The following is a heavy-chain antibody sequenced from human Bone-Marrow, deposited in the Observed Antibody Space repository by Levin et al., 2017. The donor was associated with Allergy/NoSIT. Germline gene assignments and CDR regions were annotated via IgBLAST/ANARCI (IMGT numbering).Heavy chain of an antibody. CDR1: GFTFSSYS. CDR2: ISSSSSYI. Sequence: GESLKISCAASGFTFSSYSMNWVRQAPGKGLEWVSSISSSSSYIYYADSVKGRFTISRDNAKNSLYLQMNSLRAEDTAVYYCATGYCSSTSCYGFDYWGQGTLVTVSS. J-gene: IGHJ4*02. V-gene: IGHV3-21*01. D-gene: IGHD2-2*01. CDR3: ATGYCSSTSCYGFDY.